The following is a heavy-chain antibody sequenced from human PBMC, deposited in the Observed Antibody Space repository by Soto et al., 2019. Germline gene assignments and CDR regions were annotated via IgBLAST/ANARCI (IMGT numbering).Heavy chain of an antibody. CDR2: ISSSSSYT. J-gene: IGHJ4*02. D-gene: IGHD3-22*01. V-gene: IGHV3-11*03. CDR3: AKRLDSSGYYYSY. CDR1: GFTFSDYY. Sequence: GGSLRLSCAASGFTFSDYYMSWIRQAPGKGLEWVSYISSSSSYTNYADSVKGRFAISRDNSKNTLYLQMNSLRAEDTAVYYCAKRLDSSGYYYSYWGQGTLGTVS.